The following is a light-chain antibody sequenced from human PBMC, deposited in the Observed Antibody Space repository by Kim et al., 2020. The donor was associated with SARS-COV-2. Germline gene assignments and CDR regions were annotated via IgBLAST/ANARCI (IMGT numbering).Light chain of an antibody. Sequence: IQLTQSPSSLSASVGDRVTITCRASQGISSYLAWYQQKPGKAPKLLIYAASTLQTGVPSRFSGSGSGTDFTLTISSLQPEDFATYYCQQLNNYPPTFGGGTKVDIK. CDR3: QQLNNYPPT. J-gene: IGKJ4*01. CDR2: AAS. V-gene: IGKV1-9*01. CDR1: QGISSY.